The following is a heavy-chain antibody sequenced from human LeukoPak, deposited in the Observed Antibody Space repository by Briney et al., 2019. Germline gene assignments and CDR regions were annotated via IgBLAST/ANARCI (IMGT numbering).Heavy chain of an antibody. V-gene: IGHV4-34*01. J-gene: IGHJ4*02. CDR1: GGSFSGYY. Sequence: SETLSLTCAVDGGSFSGYYWSWIRQPPGKGLEWIGEINHSGSTNYNPSLKSRVTISVDTSKNQFSLKLSSMTAADTAVYYCARRVIAARPSSFDYWGQGTLVTVSS. CDR3: ARRVIAARPSSFDY. D-gene: IGHD6-6*01. CDR2: INHSGST.